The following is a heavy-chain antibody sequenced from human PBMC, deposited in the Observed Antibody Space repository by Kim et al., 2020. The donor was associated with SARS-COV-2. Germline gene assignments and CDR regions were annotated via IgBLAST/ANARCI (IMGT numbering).Heavy chain of an antibody. CDR2: ISYDGSKI. CDR1: GFTFSSYG. V-gene: IGHV3-30*03. D-gene: IGHD5-18*01. CDR3: ARVRGGYSGGYGLDY. J-gene: IGHJ4*02. Sequence: GGSLRLSCAASGFTFSSYGMHWVRQAPGKGLEWVADISYDGSKIYYEDSVKGRFTISRDNSKNTLYLQMNSLRAEDTAVYYCARVRGGYSGGYGLDYWGQGTLVSLSP.